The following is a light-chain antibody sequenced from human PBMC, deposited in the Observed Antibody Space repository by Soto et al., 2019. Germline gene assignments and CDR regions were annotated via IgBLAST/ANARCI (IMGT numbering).Light chain of an antibody. CDR3: QKYNSAPRT. CDR1: QGIIDY. J-gene: IGKJ1*01. Sequence: DIQMTQSPSSLSASVGDRVTITCRASQGIIDYLAWYQQRTGKPPRLLIYAASTLQSAVPSRFSGSGAGTNFTLTISSLQPEDVATYYCQKYNSAPRTFGQGTKVEIK. V-gene: IGKV1-27*01. CDR2: AAS.